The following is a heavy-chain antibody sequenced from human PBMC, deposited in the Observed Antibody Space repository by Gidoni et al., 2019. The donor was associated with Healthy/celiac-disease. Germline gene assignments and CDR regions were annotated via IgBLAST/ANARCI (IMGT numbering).Heavy chain of an antibody. CDR1: GFTCSSYG. V-gene: IGHV3-30*18. CDR3: ANDLNRGIYLASDAFDI. J-gene: IGHJ3*02. CDR2: ISSDGSNQ. Sequence: QVQLVEAGGGVVQPGRSLRLSCAAAGFTCSSYGMHWVRQAPGKGLEWVAVISSDGSNQFYADSVTGRFTISRDTSTNTLSLQMNSLRAEDTAVYYCANDLNRGIYLASDAFDIWGQGTMFTVSS. D-gene: IGHD1-26*01.